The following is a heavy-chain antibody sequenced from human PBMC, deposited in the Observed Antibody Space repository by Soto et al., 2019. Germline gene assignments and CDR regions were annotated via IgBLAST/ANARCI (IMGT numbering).Heavy chain of an antibody. CDR3: ARDLDILTDPPYYYYGMDV. J-gene: IGHJ6*02. V-gene: IGHV3-21*01. Sequence: GGSLRLSCAASGFTFSSYSMNWVRQAPGKGLEWVSSISSSSSYIYYADSVKGRFTISRDNAKNSLYLQMNSLRAEDTAVYYCARDLDILTDPPYYYYGMDVWGQGTTVTVSS. CDR2: ISSSSSYI. D-gene: IGHD3-9*01. CDR1: GFTFSSYS.